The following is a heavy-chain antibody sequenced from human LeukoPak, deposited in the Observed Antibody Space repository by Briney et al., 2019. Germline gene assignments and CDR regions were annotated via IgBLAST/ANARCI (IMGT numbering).Heavy chain of an antibody. CDR2: ISAYNGNT. V-gene: IGHV1-18*01. Sequence: RASVKVSCKASGCTFTSYGISWVRQAPGQGLEWMGWISAYNGNTDYTQNLQGRVTMTTDTSTNTAYMELRSLRSDDTAVYYCARTSAYGSSWHSYWGQGTLVTVSS. J-gene: IGHJ4*02. CDR3: ARTSAYGSSWHSY. D-gene: IGHD6-13*01. CDR1: GCTFTSYG.